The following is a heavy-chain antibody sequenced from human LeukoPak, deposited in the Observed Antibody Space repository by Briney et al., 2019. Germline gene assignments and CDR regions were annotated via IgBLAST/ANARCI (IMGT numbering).Heavy chain of an antibody. CDR3: ARDSDSGTSWTNWFDP. Sequence: GASVKVSCKSSGYTFTDYYMHWVRQAPGQGLQWMGWINPNSGDTNYAQNFQGRVTMTRDTSISTAYMDLSRLRSGDTAVYYCARDSDSGTSWTNWFDPWGQGTLVTVSS. CDR1: GYTFTDYY. CDR2: INPNSGDT. V-gene: IGHV1-2*02. D-gene: IGHD1-26*01. J-gene: IGHJ5*02.